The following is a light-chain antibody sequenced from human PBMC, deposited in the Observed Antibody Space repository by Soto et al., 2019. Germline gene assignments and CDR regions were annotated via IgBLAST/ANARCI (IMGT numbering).Light chain of an antibody. V-gene: IGLV2-11*01. J-gene: IGLJ1*01. CDR1: SSDVGGYNY. CDR3: CSYAGSYTHV. Sequence: QSALTQPRSVSGSPGQSVTISCTGTSSDVGGYNYVSWYQQHPGKAPKFMIYDVSKRPSGVPDRFSGSKSGNTASLTISGLQTDDEADYYCCSYAGSYTHVFGTGTKLTVL. CDR2: DVS.